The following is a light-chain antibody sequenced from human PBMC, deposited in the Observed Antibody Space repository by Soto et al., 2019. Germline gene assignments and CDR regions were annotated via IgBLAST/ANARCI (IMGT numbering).Light chain of an antibody. J-gene: IGLJ2*01. Sequence: QSALTQPPSASGTPGQRVTISCSGSGSSIGTNTVNWYRQLPGTAPKLLIYGNNQRPSGVPDRFSGSKSGTSASLAISGLQSEDEAEYYCAAWEGSLNKVLFGGGTKVTVL. CDR1: GSSIGTNT. CDR2: GNN. CDR3: AAWEGSLNKVL. V-gene: IGLV1-44*01.